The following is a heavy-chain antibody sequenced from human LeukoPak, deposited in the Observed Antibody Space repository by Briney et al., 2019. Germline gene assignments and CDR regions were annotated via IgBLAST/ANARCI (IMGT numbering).Heavy chain of an antibody. CDR3: AKLSLSYGDFDY. CDR2: INHSGST. D-gene: IGHD1-26*01. CDR1: GESFSGYY. V-gene: IGHV4-34*01. Sequence: PSETLSLTCAVYGESFSGYYWSWIRQPPGKGLEWIGEINHSGSTNYNPSLKSRVTISVDTSKNQFSLKLSSVTAADTAIYYCAKLSLSYGDFDYWGQGTLVTVSS. J-gene: IGHJ4*02.